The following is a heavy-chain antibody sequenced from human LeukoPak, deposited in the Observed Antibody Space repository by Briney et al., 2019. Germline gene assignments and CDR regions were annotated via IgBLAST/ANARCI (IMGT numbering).Heavy chain of an antibody. V-gene: IGHV4-34*01. CDR2: ITYSGST. CDR3: ARSHDYSASLAFDV. D-gene: IGHD4-11*01. CDR1: GGSFSSYY. J-gene: IGHJ3*01. Sequence: SETLSLTCADYGGSFSSYYWSWIRQPPGKGLEWIGEITYSGSTNYNPSPKSRVTISVDTSKIQFSLKLTSVTAADTAVYYCARSHDYSASLAFDVWGQGTMVTVSS.